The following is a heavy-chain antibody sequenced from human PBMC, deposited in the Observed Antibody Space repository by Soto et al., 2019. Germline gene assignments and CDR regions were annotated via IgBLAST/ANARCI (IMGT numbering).Heavy chain of an antibody. CDR3: ARGANWVYI. J-gene: IGHJ3*02. CDR2: INAGNGNT. D-gene: IGHD7-27*01. Sequence: QVQIVQSGAEEKKPGASVKVSCKASLYTFTSYAMHWVRQAPGQRLEWMGWINAGNGNTKYSQKFQGRVTITMDTSASTDYMELSSLRAEDTAVNYCARGANWVYIWGQGTMVTVSS. V-gene: IGHV1-3*05. CDR1: LYTFTSYA.